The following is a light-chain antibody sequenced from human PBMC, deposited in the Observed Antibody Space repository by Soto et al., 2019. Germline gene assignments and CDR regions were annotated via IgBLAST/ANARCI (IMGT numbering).Light chain of an antibody. CDR1: QSVSSS. CDR2: GAS. Sequence: EIVMTQSPATLSVSPGERATLSCRASQSVSSSLAWYQQKPGQAPRLLIYGASTRATGIPARFSGSGSGTEFTLTISSLQSEDFAVYYCQQYNTWPPYTFGQGTKLEIK. CDR3: QQYNTWPPYT. J-gene: IGKJ2*01. V-gene: IGKV3-15*01.